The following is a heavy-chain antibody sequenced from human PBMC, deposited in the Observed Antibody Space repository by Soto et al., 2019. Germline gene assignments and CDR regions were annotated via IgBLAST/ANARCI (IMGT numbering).Heavy chain of an antibody. CDR2: IYWDDDK. D-gene: IGHD1-26*01. CDR3: ALSRTCGSWDFDY. CDR1: GFSLTTSGVG. Sequence: QITLKESGPPLVKPTQTLTLTCTFSGFSLTTSGVGVGWIRQPPGKALEWLAVIYWDDDKRYSPSLKSRVTITNDNSNNQVVITITNIDPVDTATYYCALSRTCGSWDFDYWGQGTLVTVAS. J-gene: IGHJ4*02. V-gene: IGHV2-5*02.